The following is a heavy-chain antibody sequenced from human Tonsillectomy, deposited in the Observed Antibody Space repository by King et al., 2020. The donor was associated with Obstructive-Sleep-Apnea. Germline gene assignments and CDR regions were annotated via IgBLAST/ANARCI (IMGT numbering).Heavy chain of an antibody. CDR2: IYHSGST. CDR1: GYSISSGYY. V-gene: IGHV4-38-2*02. CDR3: ARGSSSWYVWFDP. D-gene: IGHD6-13*01. Sequence: VPLQESGPGLVKPSETLSLTCTVSGYSISSGYYWGWIRQPPGKGLEWIGSIYHSGSTYYNPSLKSRVTISVDTSKNQFSLKLSSVTAADTAVYYCARGSSSWYVWFDPWGQGTLVTVSS. J-gene: IGHJ5*02.